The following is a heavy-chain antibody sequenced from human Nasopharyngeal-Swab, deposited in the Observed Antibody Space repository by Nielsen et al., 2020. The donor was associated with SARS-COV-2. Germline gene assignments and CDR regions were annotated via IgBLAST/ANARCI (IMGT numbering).Heavy chain of an antibody. V-gene: IGHV3-23*01. CDR3: AIDSSGQDY. CDR2: ISGSGGST. Sequence: VREAPGKGLEWVSAISGSGGSTYYADSVKGRFTISRDNSKNTLYLQMNSLRAEDTAVYYCAIDSSGQDYWGQGTLVNRLL. J-gene: IGHJ4*02. D-gene: IGHD6-19*01.